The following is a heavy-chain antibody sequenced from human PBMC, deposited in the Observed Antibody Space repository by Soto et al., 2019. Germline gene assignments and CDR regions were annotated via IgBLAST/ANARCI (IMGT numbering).Heavy chain of an antibody. CDR3: ARDVGYCISTSCYGWFDP. D-gene: IGHD2-2*01. Sequence: PGGSLRLSCAASGFTFSSYAMHWVRQAPGKGLEWVAVISYDGSNKYYADSVKGRFTISRDNSKNTLYLQMNSLRAEDTAVYYCARDVGYCISTSCYGWFDPWGQGTLVTVSS. CDR1: GFTFSSYA. V-gene: IGHV3-30-3*01. CDR2: ISYDGSNK. J-gene: IGHJ5*02.